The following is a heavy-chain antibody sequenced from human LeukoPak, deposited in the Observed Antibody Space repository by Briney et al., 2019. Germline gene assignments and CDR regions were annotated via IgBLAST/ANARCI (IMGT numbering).Heavy chain of an antibody. CDR2: MKSKADDGTT. Sequence: PGGSLRLSCAASGFTFSNAWMSWVRQAPGKGLEWVGHMKSKADDGTTDYAAPVKGRFTISRDDSKNTLYLQMNSLRAEDTAVYYCAKVDGLWFFDYWGQGTLVTVSS. J-gene: IGHJ4*02. D-gene: IGHD5-18*01. CDR3: AKVDGLWFFDY. V-gene: IGHV3-15*01. CDR1: GFTFSNAW.